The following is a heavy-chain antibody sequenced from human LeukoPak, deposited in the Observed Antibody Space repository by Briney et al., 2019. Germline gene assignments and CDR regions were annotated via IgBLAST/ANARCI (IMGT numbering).Heavy chain of an antibody. CDR1: GFSLSGYT. CDR2: ISYDGSNK. J-gene: IGHJ4*02. CDR3: ARGQFRLGYYGSSGFDY. V-gene: IGHV3-30*04. Sequence: PGGSLRLSCAASGFSLSGYTMNWVRQAPGKGLEWVAVISYDGSNKYYADSVKGRFTISRDNSKNTLYLQMNSLRAEDTAVYYCARGQFRLGYYGSSGFDYWGQGTLVTVSS. D-gene: IGHD3-22*01.